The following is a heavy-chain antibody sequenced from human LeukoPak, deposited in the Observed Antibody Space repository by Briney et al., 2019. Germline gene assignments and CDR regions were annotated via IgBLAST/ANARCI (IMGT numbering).Heavy chain of an antibody. CDR1: GGSIFSSNSY. CDR2: IYYSGNT. J-gene: IGHJ5*02. CDR3: ARVRSPFGSGNYGSGTFDP. Sequence: PSETLSLTCTVSGGSIFSSNSYWGWIRQPPGKGLEWVGSIYYSGNTYYNASLKSRVTISVDTSKNQFSLKLNSVTAADTAVYYCARVRSPFGSGNYGSGTFDPWGQGTLVTVSS. D-gene: IGHD3-10*01. V-gene: IGHV4-39*01.